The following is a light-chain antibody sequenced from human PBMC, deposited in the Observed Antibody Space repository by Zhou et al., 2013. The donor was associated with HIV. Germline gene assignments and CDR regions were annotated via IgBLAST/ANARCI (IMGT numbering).Light chain of an antibody. J-gene: IGKJ4*01. V-gene: IGKV3-11*01. Sequence: EIVLTQSPATLSLSPGERVTLSCRASQSVSSYLAWYRQKPGQAPRLLIYDASNRATGIPGRFSGSGSGTDFTLTISSLEPEDFAVYYCQQRSSWLTFGGGTKVEIK. CDR1: QSVSSY. CDR2: DAS. CDR3: QQRSSWLT.